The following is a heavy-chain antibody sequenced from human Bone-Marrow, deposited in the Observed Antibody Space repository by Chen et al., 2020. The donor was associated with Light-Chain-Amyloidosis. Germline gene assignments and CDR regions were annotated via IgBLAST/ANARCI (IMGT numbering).Heavy chain of an antibody. CDR2: INPHSGGT. CDR1: GTSFTGHY. V-gene: IGHV1-2*02. CDR3: AIRSYYDYVWGRFDY. Sequence: QVQLVQTGAEVKKLGAPAKVTCKASGTSFTGHYIHWVRQAPGQGLEWMGWINPHSGGTYSAQNFRGRVTMTRDTSISTAYMELSRLTSDDTAVYYCAIRSYYDYVWGRFDYWGQGTLVTVSS. J-gene: IGHJ4*02. D-gene: IGHD3-16*01.